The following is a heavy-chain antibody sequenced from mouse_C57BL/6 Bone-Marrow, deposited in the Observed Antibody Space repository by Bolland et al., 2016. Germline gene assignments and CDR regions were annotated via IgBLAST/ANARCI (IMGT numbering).Heavy chain of an antibody. Sequence: NPNNGGTSYNQKFKGKATLTVNKSSSTAYMELRSLTSEDSAVYYCARPSGVWGAYWGQGTLV. CDR3: ARPSGVWGAY. J-gene: IGHJ3*01. CDR2: NPNNGGT. D-gene: IGHD4-1*01. V-gene: IGHV1-22*01.